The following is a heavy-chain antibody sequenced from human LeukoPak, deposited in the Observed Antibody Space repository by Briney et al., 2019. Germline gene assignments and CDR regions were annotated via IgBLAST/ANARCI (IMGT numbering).Heavy chain of an antibody. J-gene: IGHJ6*03. V-gene: IGHV3-21*01. CDR2: ISSSSSYI. D-gene: IGHD2-2*02. CDR1: GFTFSSYS. CDR3: ARGPIVVVPAAIDGRGYYYYYMDV. Sequence: GGSLRLSCAASGFTFSSYSMNWVRQALGKGLEWVSSISSSSSYIYYADSVKGRFTISRDNAKNSLYLQMNSLRAEDTAVYYCARGPIVVVPAAIDGRGYYYYYMDVWGKGTTVTVSS.